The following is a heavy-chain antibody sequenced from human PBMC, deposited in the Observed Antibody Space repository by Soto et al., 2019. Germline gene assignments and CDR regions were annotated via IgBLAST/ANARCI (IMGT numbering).Heavy chain of an antibody. V-gene: IGHV1-3*01. CDR3: VRGDILSDFDI. CDR1: GYTFTSYY. D-gene: IGHD2-8*01. Sequence: GASVKVSCKASGYTFTSYYIHWVRQAPGQRLEWMGWINAADGNTKYSQKFQDRVIIIRDTFATTAYMEVSSLRSEDMAVYYCVRGDILSDFDIWGQGTMVTVSS. J-gene: IGHJ3*02. CDR2: INAADGNT.